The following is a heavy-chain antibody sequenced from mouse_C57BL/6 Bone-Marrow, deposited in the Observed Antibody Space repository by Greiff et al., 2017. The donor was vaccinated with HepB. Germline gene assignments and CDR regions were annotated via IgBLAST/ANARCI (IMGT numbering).Heavy chain of an antibody. J-gene: IGHJ2*01. CDR3: TRKECDYDDCFDY. CDR1: GYTFTDYE. Sequence: QVQLQQSGAELVRPGASVTLSCKASGYTFTDYEMHWVKQTPVHGLEWIGAIDPETGGTAYNQKFKGKAILTADKSSSTAYMELRSLTSEDSAVYYCTRKECDYDDCFDYWGQGTTLTVSS. D-gene: IGHD2-4*01. V-gene: IGHV1-15*01. CDR2: IDPETGGT.